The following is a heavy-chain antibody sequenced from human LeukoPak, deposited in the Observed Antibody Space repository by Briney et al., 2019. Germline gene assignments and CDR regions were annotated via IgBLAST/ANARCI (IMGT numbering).Heavy chain of an antibody. D-gene: IGHD4-17*01. CDR3: AKDPNGDYSQYDAFDI. V-gene: IGHV3-23*01. CDR2: ISGSGGST. J-gene: IGHJ3*02. CDR1: GFTFSSYG. Sequence: GGSLRLSCAASGFTFSSYGMSWVRQAPGKGLEWVSAISGSGGSTYYADTVKGRFTISRDNSKNTLYLQMNSLRAEDTAVYYCAKDPNGDYSQYDAFDIWGQGTMVTVSS.